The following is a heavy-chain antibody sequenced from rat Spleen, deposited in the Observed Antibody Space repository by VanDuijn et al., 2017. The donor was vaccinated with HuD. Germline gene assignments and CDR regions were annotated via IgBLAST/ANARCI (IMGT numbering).Heavy chain of an antibody. D-gene: IGHD1-2*01. CDR1: GLTFSNYY. V-gene: IGHV5S13*01. J-gene: IGHJ3*01. CDR3: ARLGITLGAGHWFAY. CDR2: INIGGGDT. Sequence: EVQLVESGGGLVQPGRSLKLSCAASGLTFSNYYMAWVRQAPTKGLEWVTYINIGGGDTYYRDSVKGRFTISRDNAKNTQYLQMDSLRSEDTATYYCARLGITLGAGHWFAYWGQGTLVTVSS.